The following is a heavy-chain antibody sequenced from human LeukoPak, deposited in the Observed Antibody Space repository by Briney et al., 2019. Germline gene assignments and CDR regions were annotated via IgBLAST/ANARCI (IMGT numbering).Heavy chain of an antibody. V-gene: IGHV4-4*02. J-gene: IGHJ4*02. CDR3: AREGHSSGLLYYFDY. CDR1: GGSISSSNW. D-gene: IGHD6-19*01. Sequence: SETLSLTCAVSGGSISSSNWWSWVRQPPGKGLEWIGEIYHSGSTNYNPSLKSRVTISVDKSKNQFSLKLSSVTAADTAVYYCAREGHSSGLLYYFDYWGQGTLVTVSS. CDR2: IYHSGST.